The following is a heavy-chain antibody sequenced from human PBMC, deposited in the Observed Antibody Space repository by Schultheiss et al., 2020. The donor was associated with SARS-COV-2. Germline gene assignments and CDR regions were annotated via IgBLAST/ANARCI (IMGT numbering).Heavy chain of an antibody. CDR3: ARVGGFRDYYYMDV. Sequence: GGSLRLSCAASGFTFSSYAMSWVRQAPGKGLEWVSRINTDGRSTGYVDFAKGRFTISRDNAKNTLYLQMNSLRAEDTAVYYCARVGGFRDYYYMDVWGKGTTVTVSS. V-gene: IGHV3-74*01. CDR1: GFTFSSYA. J-gene: IGHJ6*03. D-gene: IGHD4-23*01. CDR2: INTDGRST.